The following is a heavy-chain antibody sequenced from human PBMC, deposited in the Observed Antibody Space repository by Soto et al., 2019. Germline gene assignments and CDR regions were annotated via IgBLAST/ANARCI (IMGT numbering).Heavy chain of an antibody. D-gene: IGHD3-9*01. V-gene: IGHV4-61*01. J-gene: IGHJ4*02. CDR3: ARMGFDWFATYDY. CDR2: IYYSGST. CDR1: GGSVSSGIYY. Sequence: PSETLSLTCTVSGGSVSSGIYYWSWIRHPPGKGLEWIGYIYYSGSTNYNPSLKRRVTISVDTSKNQFSLKLSSVTAADTAVYYCARMGFDWFATYDYWGQGTLVTVSS.